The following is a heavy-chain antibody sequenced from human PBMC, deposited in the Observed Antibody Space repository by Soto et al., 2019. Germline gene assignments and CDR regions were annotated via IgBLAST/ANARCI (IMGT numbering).Heavy chain of an antibody. J-gene: IGHJ6*02. CDR3: AKRVGVAAAGPSSFYYFYYRIDV. CDR2: IIPILGTA. Sequence: QVQLVQSGAEVKKPGSSVKVSCKASGGTFSSYAISWVRQAPGQGLEWMGGIIPILGTANYAQKFQGRVTITADKSTSTAYSELSSMRFEEQGVYYCAKRVGVAAAGPSSFYYFYYRIDVWGQGTTVTGSS. CDR1: GGTFSSYA. V-gene: IGHV1-69*06. D-gene: IGHD6-13*01.